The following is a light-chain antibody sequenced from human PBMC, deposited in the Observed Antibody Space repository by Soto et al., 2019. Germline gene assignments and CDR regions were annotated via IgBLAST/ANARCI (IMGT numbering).Light chain of an antibody. CDR2: DAS. CDR1: QPIRTW. V-gene: IGKV1-5*01. Sequence: IQVTQSPSTLSASVGDRVTITCRASQPIRTWLAWYQEKPGKAPKLLIYDASSLEGGVPSRFSGSGSGTEFTLTISSLQPDDFATYYCHQYNYYRPTFGQGTKVDIK. J-gene: IGKJ1*01. CDR3: HQYNYYRPT.